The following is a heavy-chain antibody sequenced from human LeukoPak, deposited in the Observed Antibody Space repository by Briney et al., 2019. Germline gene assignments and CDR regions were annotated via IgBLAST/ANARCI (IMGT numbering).Heavy chain of an antibody. V-gene: IGHV3-74*01. CDR1: GFTFRSYW. CDR3: ARDFLPGYSSGDDAFDI. D-gene: IGHD6-19*01. CDR2: MNSDGSST. Sequence: PPGGSLRLSCAASGFTFRSYWMHWVRQAPGKGLVGVSRMNSDGSSTSYADSVKGRFTITRDNAKNTLYLQKNSMRAEDTAVYYCARDFLPGYSSGDDAFDIWGQGTMVTVSS. J-gene: IGHJ3*02.